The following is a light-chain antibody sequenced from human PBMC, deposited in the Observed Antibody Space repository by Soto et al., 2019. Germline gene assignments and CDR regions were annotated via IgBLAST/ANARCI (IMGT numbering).Light chain of an antibody. J-gene: IGLJ2*01. CDR2: SNN. CDR3: AAWDDSLSAVV. CDR1: SSNIGSNY. Sequence: QSVLTQPPSASGTPRQRVTISCSGSSSNIGSNYVYWYQQLPGTAPKLLIYSNNQRPSGVPDRFSGSKSGTSASLAISGLRSEDEADYYCAAWDDSLSAVVFGGGTKLTVL. V-gene: IGLV1-47*02.